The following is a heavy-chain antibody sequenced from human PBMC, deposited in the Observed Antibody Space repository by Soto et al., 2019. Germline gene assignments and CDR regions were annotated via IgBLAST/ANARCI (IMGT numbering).Heavy chain of an antibody. D-gene: IGHD2-21*02. V-gene: IGHV3-30*19. J-gene: IGHJ4*02. Sequence: QMQLVESGGGVVQHGRSLRLSCAASGFTVSAYGMHWVRQAPGKGLEWMAMIYYDGSNKYYADSVKGRFTISRDNSKNTLYLQMNSLRDDDTAIYYCARVGGGLVTSDYWGQGTLVTVSS. CDR3: ARVGGGLVTSDY. CDR2: IYYDGSNK. CDR1: GFTVSAYG.